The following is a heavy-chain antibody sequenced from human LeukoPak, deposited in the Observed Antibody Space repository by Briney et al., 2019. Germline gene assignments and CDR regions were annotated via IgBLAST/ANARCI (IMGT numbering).Heavy chain of an antibody. V-gene: IGHV3-11*04. D-gene: IGHD3-22*01. J-gene: IGHJ4*02. CDR1: GFTFSDYY. CDR3: AIVDYDSRGLHY. CDR2: ISSSGRTI. Sequence: GGSLRLSCAASGFTFSDYYMSWIGQAPGKGREWVSYISSSGRTIYYADSVKGRFTISRNNAKNSLYLQMNSLTAEDTAVYYCAIVDYDSRGLHYWGQGTLVTVSS.